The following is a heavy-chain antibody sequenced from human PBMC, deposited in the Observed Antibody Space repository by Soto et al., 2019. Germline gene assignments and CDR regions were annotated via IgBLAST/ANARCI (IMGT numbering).Heavy chain of an antibody. V-gene: IGHV3-23*01. J-gene: IGHJ3*01. CDR2: LSRGGGTT. Sequence: EAQLLESGGDWAQPGGSLRLSCAASGFTFSSHGMSWVRQAPGKGLEWIAGLSRGGGTTYYADSVKARFTISRDNSKNTLGLIMNSLKVEDTALYYCAKDGQYRTDGFDVWGQGTMVTVSS. D-gene: IGHD6-6*01. CDR1: GFTFSSHG. CDR3: AKDGQYRTDGFDV.